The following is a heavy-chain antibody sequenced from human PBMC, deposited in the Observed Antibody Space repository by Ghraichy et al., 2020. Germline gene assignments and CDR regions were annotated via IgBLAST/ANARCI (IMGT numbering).Heavy chain of an antibody. CDR1: GFTFSDYY. J-gene: IGHJ6*02. CDR2: ISSSGSTI. CDR3: ARDYYSGYSYGYDYYYGMDV. V-gene: IGHV3-11*01. Sequence: LNISCAASGFTFSDYYMSWIRQAPGKGLEWVSYISSSGSTIYYADSVKGRFTISRDNAKNSLYLQMNSLRAEDTAVYYCARDYYSGYSYGYDYYYGMDVWGQGTTVTVS. D-gene: IGHD5-18*01.